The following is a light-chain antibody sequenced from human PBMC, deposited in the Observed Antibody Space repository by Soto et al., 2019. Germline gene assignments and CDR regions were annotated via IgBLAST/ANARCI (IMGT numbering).Light chain of an antibody. CDR3: PQYGSSPRT. CDR1: QSVSSTS. V-gene: IGKV3-20*01. Sequence: DIVLTQSLGTLSLYPGERASLSCRASQSVSSTSLAWYQQKPGQAPSLLSYGASSRATGIPERFSGSGSGTDFTLTISRLEPEDFAVYYCPQYGSSPRTSGQGTKA. CDR2: GAS. J-gene: IGKJ1*01.